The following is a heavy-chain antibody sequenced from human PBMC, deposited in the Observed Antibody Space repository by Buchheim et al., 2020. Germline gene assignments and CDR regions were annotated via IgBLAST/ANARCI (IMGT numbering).Heavy chain of an antibody. V-gene: IGHV4-4*07. D-gene: IGHD3-22*01. CDR1: GDSMNNHY. CDR3: AREKTSGYYQHHAFDL. Sequence: QVQLQESGPGLVKPSETLSVTCNVSGDSMNNHYWSWIRQPAGRGLEWIGDVYNTGSTSTNPSLASRVSVSIDTSKNQLSLRLSSVTAADTGAYYCAREKTSGYYQHHAFDLWGQGT. J-gene: IGHJ3*01. CDR2: VYNTGST.